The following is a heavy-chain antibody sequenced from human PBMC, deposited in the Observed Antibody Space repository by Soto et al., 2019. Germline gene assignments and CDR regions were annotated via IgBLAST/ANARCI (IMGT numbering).Heavy chain of an antibody. V-gene: IGHV3-33*01. CDR2: IWYDGSNK. CDR1: GFTFSSYG. D-gene: IGHD3-10*01. J-gene: IGHJ3*02. CDR3: ARDGSGDRHAFDI. Sequence: QVQLVESGGGVVQPGRSLRLSCAASGFTFSSYGMHWVRQAPGKGLEWVAVIWYDGSNKYYADSVKGRFTISRDNSKNTLYLLMNSLRVEDTAVYYCARDGSGDRHAFDIWGQGTMVTVSS.